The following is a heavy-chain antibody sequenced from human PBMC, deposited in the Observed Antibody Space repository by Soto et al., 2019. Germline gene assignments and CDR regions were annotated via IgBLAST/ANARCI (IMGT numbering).Heavy chain of an antibody. CDR2: INPNSGDT. J-gene: IGHJ4*02. CDR3: ARDADDYSCGSYRLNFFDS. Sequence: AAVKVSCKASGYTFTGYYMHWVRQAPGQGLEWMGWINPNSGDTNYAEKFQGRVTLTRDTSISTAYMELRSLKSEDTAIYYCARDADDYSCGSYRLNFFDSWGQGTQVTVSS. D-gene: IGHD3-16*02. CDR1: GYTFTGYY. V-gene: IGHV1-2*02.